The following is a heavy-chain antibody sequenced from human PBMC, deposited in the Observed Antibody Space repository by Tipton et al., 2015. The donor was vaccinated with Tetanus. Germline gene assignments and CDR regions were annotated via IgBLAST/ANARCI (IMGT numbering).Heavy chain of an antibody. CDR2: IFDTGST. J-gene: IGHJ4*02. CDR1: GGSFSSFY. D-gene: IGHD6-13*01. CDR3: ARGWGSSWFCFGN. Sequence: TLSLTCTVSGGSFSSFYWNWIRQPPGKGLEWIGYIFDTGSTNYNPSLKSRVTMSVETSKNQFSLHLTSVTAADTAVDYCARGWGSSWFCFGNWGQGTLVTVSS. V-gene: IGHV4-59*01.